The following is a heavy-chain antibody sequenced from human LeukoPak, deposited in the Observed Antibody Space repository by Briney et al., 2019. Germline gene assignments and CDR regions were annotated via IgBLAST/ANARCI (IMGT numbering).Heavy chain of an antibody. D-gene: IGHD3-22*01. CDR2: IIPIFGTA. CDR1: GGTFSSYA. Sequence: SVKVSCKASGGTFSSYAISWVLQAPGQGLEWMGRIIPIFGTANYAQKFQGRVTITTDESTSTAYMELSSLRSEDTAVYYCASITMIGYYFDYWGQGTLVTVSS. V-gene: IGHV1-69*05. CDR3: ASITMIGYYFDY. J-gene: IGHJ4*02.